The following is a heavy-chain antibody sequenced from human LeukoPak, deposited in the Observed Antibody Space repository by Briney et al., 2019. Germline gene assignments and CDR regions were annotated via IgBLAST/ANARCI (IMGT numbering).Heavy chain of an antibody. Sequence: PSETLSLTCTVSGGSISSSSYYWGWLRQPPGKGLEWIGSIYYSGCTYYNPSLRSRVTISVDTSKNQFSLKLSSVTAADTAVYYCAGDPRITIFGVVITTYYYFDYWGQGILVTVSS. J-gene: IGHJ4*02. V-gene: IGHV4-39*07. CDR3: AGDPRITIFGVVITTYYYFDY. CDR1: GGSISSSSYY. CDR2: IYYSGCT. D-gene: IGHD3-3*01.